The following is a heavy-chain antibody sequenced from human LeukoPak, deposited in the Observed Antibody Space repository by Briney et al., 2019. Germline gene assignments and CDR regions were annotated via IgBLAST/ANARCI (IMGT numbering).Heavy chain of an antibody. D-gene: IGHD3-10*01. CDR1: GYTFTDFS. J-gene: IGHJ5*02. Sequence: ASVKVSCKTSGYTFTDFSVHWARQAPGQGLEWMGIINPTGGSAGFAQKFQGRVTMTRDMSTSTFYMELSSLRSEDTAVYYCARGHGSGYTNYFDPWGQGTLVTVSS. CDR2: INPTGGSA. CDR3: ARGHGSGYTNYFDP. V-gene: IGHV1-46*01.